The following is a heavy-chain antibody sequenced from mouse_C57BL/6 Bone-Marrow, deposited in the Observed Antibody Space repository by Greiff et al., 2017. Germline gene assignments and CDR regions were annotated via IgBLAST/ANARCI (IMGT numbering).Heavy chain of an antibody. V-gene: IGHV1-15*01. D-gene: IGHD4-1*01. Sequence: QVQLQPSGAELVRPGASVTLSCKASGYQFTDYEMHWVKQTHVHSLEWIGAIYPETGGPAYNQKFKGKAILTADKSSSTAYMELRGLTSVDSAVYYCTRWDWAWFADWRAGTLVTVSA. CDR3: TRWDWAWFAD. CDR2: IYPETGGP. J-gene: IGHJ3*01. CDR1: GYQFTDYE.